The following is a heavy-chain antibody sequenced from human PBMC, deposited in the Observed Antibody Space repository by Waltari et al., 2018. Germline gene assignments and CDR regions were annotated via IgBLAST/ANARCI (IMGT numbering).Heavy chain of an antibody. J-gene: IGHJ4*02. V-gene: IGHV3-48*03. CDR1: GFTSSSYE. Sequence: EVQLVESGGGLVQPGESLSLFCVASGFTSSSYEMNWVRQAPGKGLEWLSSISSSGTTIYYADAVRGRFTISRDNAKNSLYLQMNSLRAEDTALYYCARGGGHEWGPSYWGQGTLVNVSP. CDR2: ISSSGTTI. D-gene: IGHD5-12*01. CDR3: ARGGGHEWGPSY.